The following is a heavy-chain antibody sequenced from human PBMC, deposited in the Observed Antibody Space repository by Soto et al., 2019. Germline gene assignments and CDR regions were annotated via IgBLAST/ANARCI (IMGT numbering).Heavy chain of an antibody. D-gene: IGHD3-9*01. CDR1: GGAFSGYY. J-gene: IGHJ2*01. V-gene: IGHV4-34*01. Sequence: QVQLQQWGAGPLRPLETLSLTCGVSGGAFSGYYWAWIRQSPGKGLEWIGEINDRGSINYNPSLKIRFSISVDTSKNHYSLTLRSVTAADSAVYYCARESHDILTGPPWVWYFDLWGRGTLVTVSS. CDR2: INDRGSI. CDR3: ARESHDILTGPPWVWYFDL.